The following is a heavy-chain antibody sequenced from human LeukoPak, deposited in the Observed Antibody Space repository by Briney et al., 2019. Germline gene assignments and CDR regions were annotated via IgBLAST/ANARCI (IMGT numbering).Heavy chain of an antibody. D-gene: IGHD3-22*01. CDR2: IKSKTDGGTT. CDR3: AKIDSSGFCA. CDR1: GFTFSNAW. V-gene: IGHV3-15*01. J-gene: IGHJ4*02. Sequence: GGSLRLSCAASGFTFSNAWMSWVRQAPGKGLEWVGRIKSKTDGGTTDYAAPVKGRFTISRDDSKNTLYLQMNSLRVEDTAVYYCAKIDSSGFCAWGQGTLVSVSS.